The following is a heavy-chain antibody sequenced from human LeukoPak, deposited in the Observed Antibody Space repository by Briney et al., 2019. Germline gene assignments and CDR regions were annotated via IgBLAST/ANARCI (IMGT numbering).Heavy chain of an antibody. J-gene: IGHJ4*02. CDR1: GAFITNSHW. D-gene: IGHD4-17*01. CDR2: IYHSGTT. Sequence: SETLSLTCAVSGAFITNSHWRSWARQPPGKGLEWIGEIYHSGTTNYNPSLKSRVTMSVDKSKNQFSLKLSSVTAADTAVYYCATYFYGEYGPYYFDYRGQGTLVTVSS. CDR3: ATYFYGEYGPYYFDY. V-gene: IGHV4-4*02.